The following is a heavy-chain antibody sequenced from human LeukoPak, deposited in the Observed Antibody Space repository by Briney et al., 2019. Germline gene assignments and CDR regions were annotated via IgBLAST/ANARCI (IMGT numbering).Heavy chain of an antibody. J-gene: IGHJ5*02. CDR1: GYTFTGYY. CDR3: ARGVGSGWYNWFDP. D-gene: IGHD6-19*01. CDR2: INPNSGGT. V-gene: IGHV1-2*02. Sequence: ASVKVSCKGSGYTFTGYYMHWVRQAPGQGLEWMGWINPNSGGTNYAQKFQGRVTMTRDTSISTAYMELSRLRSDDTAVYYCARGVGSGWYNWFDPWGQGTLVTVSS.